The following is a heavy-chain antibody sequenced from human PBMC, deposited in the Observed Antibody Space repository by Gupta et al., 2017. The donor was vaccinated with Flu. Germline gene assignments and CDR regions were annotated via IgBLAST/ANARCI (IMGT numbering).Heavy chain of an antibody. CDR2: ISGSGGYI. D-gene: IGHD4-17*01. V-gene: IGHV3-21*01. CDR3: AGGGLAGPTAYDY. Sequence: VRQAPGMGLEWVSSISGSGGYIYYADSGKGRFTISRDKAKNSLYLQMNSLRAEDTAVYYCAGGGLAGPTAYDYWGQGTLVTVSS. J-gene: IGHJ4*02.